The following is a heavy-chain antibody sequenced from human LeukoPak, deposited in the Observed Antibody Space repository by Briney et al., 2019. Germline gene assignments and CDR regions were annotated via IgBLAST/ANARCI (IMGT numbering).Heavy chain of an antibody. V-gene: IGHV4-39*07. D-gene: IGHD4-23*01. J-gene: IGHJ4*02. CDR2: IYYSGTT. Sequence: SETLSLTCTVSGGSISSSSYYWAWIRQPPGKGLEWVGSIYYSGTTYYNPSHKSRVTISVDTSKNQFSLKLTSVTAADTAVYYCARGPGGSALFNWGQGTLVTVSS. CDR1: GGSISSSSYY. CDR3: ARGPGGSALFN.